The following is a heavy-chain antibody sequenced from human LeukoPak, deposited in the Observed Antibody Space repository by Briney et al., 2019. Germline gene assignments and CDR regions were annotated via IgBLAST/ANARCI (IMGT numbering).Heavy chain of an antibody. CDR3: AKDQGYCSGGSCSLDY. Sequence: GGSLRLPCAASGFTFSSYGMHWVRQAPGKGLEWVAFIRYDGSNKYYADSVKGRFTISRDNSKNTLYLQMNSLRAEDTAVYYCAKDQGYCSGGSCSLDYWGQGTLVTVSS. CDR1: GFTFSSYG. CDR2: IRYDGSNK. D-gene: IGHD2-15*01. V-gene: IGHV3-30*02. J-gene: IGHJ4*02.